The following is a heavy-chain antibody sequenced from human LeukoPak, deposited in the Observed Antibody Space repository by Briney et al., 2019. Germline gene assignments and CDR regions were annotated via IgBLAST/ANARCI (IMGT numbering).Heavy chain of an antibody. J-gene: IGHJ4*02. CDR2: INHSGST. CDR3: ARRGGSKDGITVPFDY. V-gene: IGHV4-34*01. Sequence: SETLSLTCAVYGGSFSGYYWSWIRQPPGKGLEWIGEINHSGSTNYNPSLKSRVTISVDTSKNQFSLKLSPVTAADTAVYYCARRGGSKDGITVPFDYWGQGTLVTVSS. D-gene: IGHD1-14*01. CDR1: GGSFSGYY.